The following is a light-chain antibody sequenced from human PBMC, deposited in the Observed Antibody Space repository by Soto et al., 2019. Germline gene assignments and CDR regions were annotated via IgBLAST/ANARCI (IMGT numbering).Light chain of an antibody. CDR2: KAS. V-gene: IGKV1-5*03. J-gene: IGKJ1*01. CDR1: QSISSW. CDR3: QQYSYYST. Sequence: DIQMTQSPSTLSASVGDRVTITCRASQSISSWLAWYQQKPGKAPKLLIYKASSLESGVPSRFSGSGSGTEFTITISSLQPDGFATYYCQQYSYYSTFGQGTKVEIK.